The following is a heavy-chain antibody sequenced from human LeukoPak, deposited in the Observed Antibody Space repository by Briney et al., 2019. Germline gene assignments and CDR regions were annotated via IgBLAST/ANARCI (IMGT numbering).Heavy chain of an antibody. CDR2: THYRSKWYN. D-gene: IGHD3-3*01. J-gene: IGHJ5*02. V-gene: IGHV6-1*01. CDR3: ACDYDFWSGYYENWFDP. Sequence: SQTLSLTCAISGDSVSSNSAAWNWIRQSPSRGLEWLGRTHYRSKWYNDYAVSVKSRITINPDTSKNQFSLQLNSVTPEDTAVYYCACDYDFWSGYYENWFDPWGQGTLVTVSS. CDR1: GDSVSSNSAA.